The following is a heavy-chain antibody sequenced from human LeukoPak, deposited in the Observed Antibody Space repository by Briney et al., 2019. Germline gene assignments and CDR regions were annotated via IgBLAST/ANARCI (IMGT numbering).Heavy chain of an antibody. V-gene: IGHV4-39*02. D-gene: IGHD5-18*01. CDR1: GGSISSSSYY. Sequence: SETLSLTGTVSGGSISSSSYYWGWSRQPPGKGLEWVGTIFYTGNTFYNPSLKSRVTMSVDTAKSHLYLTLSSVTAADTAVYYCARLPGEYTYVPDPWGRGTLVTVPS. CDR3: ARLPGEYTYVPDP. CDR2: IFYTGNT. J-gene: IGHJ5*02.